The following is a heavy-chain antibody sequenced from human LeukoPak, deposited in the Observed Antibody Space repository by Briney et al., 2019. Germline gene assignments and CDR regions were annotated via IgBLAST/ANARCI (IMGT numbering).Heavy chain of an antibody. V-gene: IGHV4-39*01. CDR1: GGSISSSSYY. CDR2: IYYSGSP. Sequence: SETLSLTCTVSGGSISSSSYYWGWIRQPPGKGLEWIGSIYYSGSPYYNPSLKSRVTISVDTSKNQFSLKLSSVTAADTAVYYCARSRDSSGLEAFDIWGQGTMVTVSS. J-gene: IGHJ3*02. D-gene: IGHD3-22*01. CDR3: ARSRDSSGLEAFDI.